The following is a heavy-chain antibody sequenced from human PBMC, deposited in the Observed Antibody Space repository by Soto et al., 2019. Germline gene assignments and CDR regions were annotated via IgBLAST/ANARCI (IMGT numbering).Heavy chain of an antibody. CDR3: ARVARDGGMDV. V-gene: IGHV3-74*01. CDR1: GFTFSSYW. J-gene: IGHJ6*02. CDR2: SNRDGSST. Sequence: PGGSLRLSCAASGFTFSSYWMDWVRQPPGKGLVWVSRSNRDGSSTWYADSVKGRFTISRDNAKNTLYLQMNSLTAEDTAVYYCARVARDGGMDVWGQGTTVTVSS.